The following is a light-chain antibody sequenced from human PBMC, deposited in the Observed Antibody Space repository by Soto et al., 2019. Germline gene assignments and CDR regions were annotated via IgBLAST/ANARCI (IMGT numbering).Light chain of an antibody. V-gene: IGKV3-20*01. J-gene: IGKJ5*01. Sequence: TVLTQSTGTLSLSPGERSTLSCRASQSVSSSSLGWYQQKPGQAPRLLIYGASSRATGIPARFSGSGSGTEFTLSISSLQSEDFAVYSCQQYSQWPITFGQGTRLEIK. CDR1: QSVSSSS. CDR2: GAS. CDR3: QQYSQWPIT.